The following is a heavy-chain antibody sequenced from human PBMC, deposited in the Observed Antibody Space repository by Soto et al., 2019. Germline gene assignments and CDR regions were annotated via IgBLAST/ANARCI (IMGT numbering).Heavy chain of an antibody. D-gene: IGHD4-4*01. Sequence: PGESLKISCKGSGYIFTAYWIGWVRQLPGKGLEWMGIIYPGDSDTRYSPSFQGHVTITVDKSTSTAYLQWNTLKASDTAMYYCARHFSNFRYYPYAMDVWGQGTMVTVSS. CDR1: GYIFTAYW. V-gene: IGHV5-51*01. J-gene: IGHJ6*02. CDR2: IYPGDSDT. CDR3: ARHFSNFRYYPYAMDV.